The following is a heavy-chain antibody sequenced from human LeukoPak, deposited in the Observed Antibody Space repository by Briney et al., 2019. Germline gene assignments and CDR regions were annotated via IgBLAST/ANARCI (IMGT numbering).Heavy chain of an antibody. J-gene: IGHJ4*02. Sequence: GGSLRLSCAASGFTFYNYAMSWVRQVPGKGLELVSLIIASGGTTYYADSVKSRFTISRDNSKKTLYMQMNSLRAEDTAVYYCANSRSDGGSCYNYWGQGTLVTVSS. D-gene: IGHD2-15*01. V-gene: IGHV3-23*01. CDR2: IIASGGTT. CDR3: ANSRSDGGSCYNY. CDR1: GFTFYNYA.